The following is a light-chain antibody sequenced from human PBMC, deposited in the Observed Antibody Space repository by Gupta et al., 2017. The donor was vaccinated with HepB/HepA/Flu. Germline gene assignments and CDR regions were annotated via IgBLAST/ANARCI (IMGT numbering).Light chain of an antibody. Sequence: HYVLTQSPSASGTPGQRVTISCSGSSSNIGSNFVYWYQQLPGTAPKLLIYRNNERPSGVPDRFSGSKSGTSASLAISGPRSEDEADYYCATWDDTLSGTWVFGGGTKLTVL. CDR2: RNN. CDR1: SSNIGSNF. V-gene: IGLV1-47*01. CDR3: ATWDDTLSGTWV. J-gene: IGLJ3*02.